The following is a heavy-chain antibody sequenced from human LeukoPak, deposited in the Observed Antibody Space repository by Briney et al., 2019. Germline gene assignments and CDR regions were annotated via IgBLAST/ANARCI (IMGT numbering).Heavy chain of an antibody. CDR3: ARDHGYYGMDV. CDR1: GGSISSNY. J-gene: IGHJ6*02. Sequence: SETLSLTCTVSGGSISSNYWNWLRQPPGKGLEWIGYSSYSGSTFYNPSLKSRVTISLDTSKNEFSLKLRSVTAANTAVYYCARDHGYYGMDVWGQGTTVTVSS. CDR2: SSYSGST. V-gene: IGHV4-59*01.